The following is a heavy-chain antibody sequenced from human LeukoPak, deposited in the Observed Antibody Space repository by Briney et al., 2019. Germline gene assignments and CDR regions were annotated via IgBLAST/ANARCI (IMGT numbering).Heavy chain of an antibody. D-gene: IGHD1-14*01. CDR3: ATDLRHRGHFDY. CDR2: LSGSGFST. J-gene: IGHJ4*02. CDR1: GFTFSNYG. Sequence: PGGSLRLSCAASGFTFSNYGMSWVRQAPGKGLEWVSALSGSGFSTNYAESVRGRFTISRDNSKNTLYLQMNSLRAEDTAVYCCATDLRHRGHFDYWGQGTLVTVSS. V-gene: IGHV3-23*01.